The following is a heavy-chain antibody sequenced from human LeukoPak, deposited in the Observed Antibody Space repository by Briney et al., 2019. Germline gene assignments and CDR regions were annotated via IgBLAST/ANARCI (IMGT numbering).Heavy chain of an antibody. Sequence: PGESLRLSCAASGFTFSSYWMHWVRQAPGQRLVWVSRINSDGSSTSYADSVKGRFTISRDNAKNTLYLQMNSLRAEDTAVYYCARDLAGDPQWGQGTLVTVSS. J-gene: IGHJ4*02. CDR3: ARDLAGDPQ. D-gene: IGHD7-27*01. CDR2: INSDGSST. CDR1: GFTFSSYW. V-gene: IGHV3-74*01.